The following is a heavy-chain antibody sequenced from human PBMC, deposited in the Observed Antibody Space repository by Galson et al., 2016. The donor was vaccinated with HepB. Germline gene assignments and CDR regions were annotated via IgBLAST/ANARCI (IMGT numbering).Heavy chain of an antibody. CDR1: GSTFNTYS. CDR3: TRDRGAAHHFMDV. CDR2: IHSSSSYI. D-gene: IGHD3-10*01. Sequence: SLRLSCAASGSTFNTYSMNWVRQAPGKGLEWVSSIHSSSSYIDYADSVKGRFTISRDNARNSLYLQMNSLRAEDTAVYYCTRDRGAAHHFMDVWGKGTTVTVSS. V-gene: IGHV3-21*01. J-gene: IGHJ6*03.